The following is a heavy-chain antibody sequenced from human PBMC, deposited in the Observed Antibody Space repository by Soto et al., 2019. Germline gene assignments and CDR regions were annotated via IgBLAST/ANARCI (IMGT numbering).Heavy chain of an antibody. D-gene: IGHD1-7*01. Sequence: EVQLVESGGGLVQPGGSLRLSCVASGFTFNIYWMHWVRQAPGKGLEWVSRIDNDGSATTYADSVKGRFTISRDNAKNTLCLQMNTLRVDDTAVYYCARDTWNSYWGQGTLVTVSS. CDR1: GFTFNIYW. CDR3: ARDTWNSY. V-gene: IGHV3-74*01. J-gene: IGHJ4*02. CDR2: IDNDGSAT.